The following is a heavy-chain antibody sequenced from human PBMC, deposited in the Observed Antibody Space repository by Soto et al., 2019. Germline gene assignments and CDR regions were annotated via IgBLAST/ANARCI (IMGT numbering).Heavy chain of an antibody. Sequence: PSEALSLTCTVSGGSISSSSYYWGWIRQPPGKGLEWIGSIYYSGSTYYNPSLKSRVTISVDTSKNQFSLKLSSVTAADTAVYYCARSAVGRDYYYYGMDVWGQGTTVT. J-gene: IGHJ6*02. V-gene: IGHV4-39*01. D-gene: IGHD3-10*01. CDR1: GGSISSSSYY. CDR3: ARSAVGRDYYYYGMDV. CDR2: IYYSGST.